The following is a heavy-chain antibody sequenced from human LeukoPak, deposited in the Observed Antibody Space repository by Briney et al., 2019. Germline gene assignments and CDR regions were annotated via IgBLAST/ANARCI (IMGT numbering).Heavy chain of an antibody. Sequence: PGGSLRLSCAASGLTFSSYGMHWVRQAPGKGLEWVAFIRYDGSNKYYADSVKGRFTISRDNSKNTLYLQMNSLRAEDTAVYYCAKDQVVVVAAPDYWGQGTLVTVSS. D-gene: IGHD2-15*01. V-gene: IGHV3-30*02. CDR2: IRYDGSNK. CDR1: GLTFSSYG. CDR3: AKDQVVVVAAPDY. J-gene: IGHJ4*02.